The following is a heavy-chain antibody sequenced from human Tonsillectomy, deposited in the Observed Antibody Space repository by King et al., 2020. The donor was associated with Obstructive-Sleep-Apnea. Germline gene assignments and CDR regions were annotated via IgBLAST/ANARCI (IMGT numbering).Heavy chain of an antibody. CDR1: GITFSSYS. V-gene: IGHV3-48*04. CDR3: ATGGPDAFDF. D-gene: IGHD3-16*01. J-gene: IGHJ3*01. Sequence: VQLVESGGGLVQPGGSLRLSCAASGITFSSYSMNWVRQAPGKGLEWVSYISSSTSTIYYADSVKGRFTISRGNAKNSLYLQMNSLRAEDTAVYYCATGGPDAFDFWGRGTMVTVSS. CDR2: ISSSTSTI.